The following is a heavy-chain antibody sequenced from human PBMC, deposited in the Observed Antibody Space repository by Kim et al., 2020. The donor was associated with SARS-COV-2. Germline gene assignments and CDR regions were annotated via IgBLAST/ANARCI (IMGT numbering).Heavy chain of an antibody. Sequence: GGSLRLSCATSGFNFRDYAMSWFRQAPGKGLQWVAFIRSEAYGGSTEYAASVRGRFTVSRDDSKRVAYLQMNSLKIEDTGIYYCTRDKNAAMGHPDDYYDGMDVWGQGTTVTVSS. V-gene: IGHV3-49*03. CDR3: TRDKNAAMGHPDDYYDGMDV. D-gene: IGHD6-13*01. CDR2: IRSEAYGGST. CDR1: GFNFRDYA. J-gene: IGHJ6*01.